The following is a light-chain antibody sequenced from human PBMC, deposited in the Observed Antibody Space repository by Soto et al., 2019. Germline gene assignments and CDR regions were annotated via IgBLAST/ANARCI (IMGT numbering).Light chain of an antibody. Sequence: DIQMTQSPSSLSAPVGGIGIITCRTSQSICNYLNWYQHKPGKAPKVLLSAASNLQSGLPSRFSGSGSGTVFTLTISSLQPEDFATYFCQQSYTLSPLTFGGGTKVDIK. J-gene: IGKJ4*01. V-gene: IGKV1-39*01. CDR1: QSICNY. CDR3: QQSYTLSPLT. CDR2: AAS.